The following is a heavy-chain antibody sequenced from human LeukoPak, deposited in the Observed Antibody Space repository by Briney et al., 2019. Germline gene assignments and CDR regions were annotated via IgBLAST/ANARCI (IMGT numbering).Heavy chain of an antibody. CDR1: GFSVSTYE. CDR2: ISSSGTTI. D-gene: IGHD3-10*01. J-gene: IGHJ4*02. Sequence: GGSLRLSCAASGFSVSTYETNWVRQAPGKGLECVSYISSSGTTISYADSVEGRFTISRDNAKNSLYLEMNSLRVEDTAVYYCARGRPEFFGSGTYLNDWGQGTLVTVSS. V-gene: IGHV3-48*03. CDR3: ARGRPEFFGSGTYLND.